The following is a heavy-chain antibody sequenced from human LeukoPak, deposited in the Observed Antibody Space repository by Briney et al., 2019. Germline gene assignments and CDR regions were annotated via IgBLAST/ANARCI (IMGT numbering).Heavy chain of an antibody. CDR1: GGSISSNY. CDR3: ARHGSSGWYKTNWFDP. CDR2: IYYSGST. V-gene: IGHV4-59*08. D-gene: IGHD6-19*01. Sequence: SETLSLTCTVSGGSISSNYWSWIRQPPGKGLEWIGYIYYSGSTNYNPSLKSRVTISVDTSKNQFSLKLSSVTAADTAVYYCARHGSSGWYKTNWFDPWGQGTLVTVSS. J-gene: IGHJ5*02.